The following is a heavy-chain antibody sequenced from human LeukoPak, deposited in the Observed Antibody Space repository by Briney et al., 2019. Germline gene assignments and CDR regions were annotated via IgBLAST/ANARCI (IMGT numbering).Heavy chain of an antibody. CDR3: ARERVLALDAFDI. J-gene: IGHJ3*02. CDR2: IYYTGST. CDR1: GGSISSSSYY. Sequence: SETLSLTCTVSGGSISSSSYYWGWIRQPPRKGLEWIGYIYYTGSTNYNPSLNSRVTISLDTSKNQFSLNPTSVNATDTAVYYCARERVLALDAFDIWGQGTMVTVSS. D-gene: IGHD2-8*01. V-gene: IGHV4-61*01.